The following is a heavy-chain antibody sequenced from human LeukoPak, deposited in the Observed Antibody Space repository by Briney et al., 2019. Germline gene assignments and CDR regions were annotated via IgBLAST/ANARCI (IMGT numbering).Heavy chain of an antibody. CDR2: IIPIFGTA. J-gene: IGHJ4*02. Sequence: ASVKVSCKASGGTFSSYAISWVRQAPGQGLEWMGGIIPIFGTANYAQKFQGRVTITADESTSTAYMELSSLRSEDTAVYYCARDGYYYDSSGYYWAFDYWGQGTLVTVSS. D-gene: IGHD3-22*01. CDR3: ARDGYYYDSSGYYWAFDY. V-gene: IGHV1-69*13. CDR1: GGTFSSYA.